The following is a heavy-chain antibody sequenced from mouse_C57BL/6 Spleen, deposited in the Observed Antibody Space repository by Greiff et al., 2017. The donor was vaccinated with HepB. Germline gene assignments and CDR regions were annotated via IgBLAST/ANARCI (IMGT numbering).Heavy chain of an antibody. J-gene: IGHJ2*01. CDR2: IDPSDSYT. CDR3: ARSYVGPYFDY. CDR1: GYTFTSYW. V-gene: IGHV1-69*01. D-gene: IGHD3-1*01. Sequence: QVQLQQPGAELVMPGASVKLSCKASGYTFTSYWMHWVKQRPGQGLEWIGEIDPSDSYTNYNQKFKGKSTLTVDKSSSTAYMQLSSLTSEDSAVYYCARSYVGPYFDYWGQGTTLTVSS.